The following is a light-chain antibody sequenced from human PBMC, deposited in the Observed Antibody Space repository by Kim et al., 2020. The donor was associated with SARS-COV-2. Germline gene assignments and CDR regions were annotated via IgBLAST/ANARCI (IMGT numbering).Light chain of an antibody. CDR3: NSRDSTGKRWV. V-gene: IGLV3-19*01. Sequence: SSELTQDPAVSVALGQTVKITCQGDSLRSYYASWYQQKPGQAPMLVIYGRNNRPSGIPDRFSGSSSVNTASLTITGAQAEDEADYYCNSRDSTGKRWVFGTGTKVTVL. J-gene: IGLJ1*01. CDR2: GRN. CDR1: SLRSYY.